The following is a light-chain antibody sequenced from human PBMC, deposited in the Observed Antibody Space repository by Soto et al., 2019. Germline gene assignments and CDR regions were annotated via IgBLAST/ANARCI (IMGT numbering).Light chain of an antibody. J-gene: IGKJ3*01. CDR1: QGISNS. CDR2: AAS. Sequence: DIQMTQSPSAMSASLGDRVTITCRASQGISNSLAWFQQKPGRVPKLLIYAASTLQSGVPSRFSGSGSGTDFTLTISSLQPEDFATYYCQQLNSYPFFGPGTKVDIK. CDR3: QQLNSYPF. V-gene: IGKV1-17*03.